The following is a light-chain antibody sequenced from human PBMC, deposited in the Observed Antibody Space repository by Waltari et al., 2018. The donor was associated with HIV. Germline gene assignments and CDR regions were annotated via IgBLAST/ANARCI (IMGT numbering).Light chain of an antibody. Sequence: QSALAQPASVAGSPGQSITISCTGSISDIGLYAFVSWYQQYPGQAPRLLIFSVSSRPSGISDRFSGFKSHNTATLTISDLQPEDEADYYCSSLTLTHSVLFGGGTRLTVL. CDR2: SVS. CDR3: SSLTLTHSVL. CDR1: ISDIGLYAF. J-gene: IGLJ3*02. V-gene: IGLV2-14*03.